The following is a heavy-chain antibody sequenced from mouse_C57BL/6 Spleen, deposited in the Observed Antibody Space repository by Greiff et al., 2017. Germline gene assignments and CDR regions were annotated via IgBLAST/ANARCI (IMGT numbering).Heavy chain of an antibody. Sequence: VQLQQSGPELVKPGASVKISCKASGYAFSSSWMNWVKQRPGKGLEWIGRIYPGDGDTNYNGKFKGKATLTADKSSSTAYMQLSSLTSEDSAVYFCAREMGNFLTGYFDYWGQGTTLTVSS. CDR3: AREMGNFLTGYFDY. D-gene: IGHD4-1*01. CDR2: IYPGDGDT. V-gene: IGHV1-82*01. J-gene: IGHJ2*01. CDR1: GYAFSSSW.